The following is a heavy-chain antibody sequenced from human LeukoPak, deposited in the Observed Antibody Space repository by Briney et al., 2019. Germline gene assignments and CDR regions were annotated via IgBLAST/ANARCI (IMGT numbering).Heavy chain of an antibody. V-gene: IGHV1-46*01. D-gene: IGHD3-22*01. CDR2: INPSGGST. CDR3: ARVDDYYDSSGPPDY. Sequence: ASVKVSCEASGYTFTSYYMHWVRQAPGQGLEWMGIINPSGGSTSYAQKFQGRVTMTRDMSTSTVYMELSSLRSEDTAVYYCARVDDYYDSSGPPDYWGQGTLVTVSS. CDR1: GYTFTSYY. J-gene: IGHJ4*02.